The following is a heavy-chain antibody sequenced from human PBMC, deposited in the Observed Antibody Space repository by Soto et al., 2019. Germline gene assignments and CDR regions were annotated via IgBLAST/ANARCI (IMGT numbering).Heavy chain of an antibody. Sequence: QVQLVQSGAEVKKPGASVKVSCKASGYTFTSYGISWVRQAPGQGLEWMGWISAYNGNTNYAQKLQGRVTMTTDTSTSTAYMELRSLSSDDTAVYYCARTDYYDSSGYRRDFDYWGQGTLVTVSS. CDR2: ISAYNGNT. CDR3: ARTDYYDSSGYRRDFDY. CDR1: GYTFTSYG. V-gene: IGHV1-18*01. J-gene: IGHJ4*02. D-gene: IGHD3-22*01.